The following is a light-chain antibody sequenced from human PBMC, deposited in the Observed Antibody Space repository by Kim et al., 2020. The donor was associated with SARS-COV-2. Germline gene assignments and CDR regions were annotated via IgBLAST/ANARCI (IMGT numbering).Light chain of an antibody. CDR2: EDD. CDR1: SGSIDDKY. CDR3: QSYNRDNVL. J-gene: IGLJ2*01. V-gene: IGLV6-57*03. Sequence: TVTISRTRRSGSIDDKYVPWYQQRPGGVPTTVIYEDDQRPSGVSDRFAGSIDNSSNSASLTISGLRTEDEADYYCQSYNRDNVLFGGGTQLTVL.